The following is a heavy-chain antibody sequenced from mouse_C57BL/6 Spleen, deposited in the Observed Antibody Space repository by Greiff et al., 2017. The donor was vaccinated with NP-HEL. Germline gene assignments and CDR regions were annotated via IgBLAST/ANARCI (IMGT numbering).Heavy chain of an antibody. V-gene: IGHV1-82*01. CDR1: GYAFSSSW. J-gene: IGHJ2*01. CDR3: ARSGSSSYFDY. Sequence: VKLVESGPELVKPGASVKISCKASGYAFSSSWMNWVKQRPGKGLEWIGRIYPGDGDTNYNGKFKGKATLTADKSSSTAYMQLSSLTSEDSAVYFCARSGSSSYFDYWGQGTTLTVSS. CDR2: IYPGDGDT. D-gene: IGHD1-1*01.